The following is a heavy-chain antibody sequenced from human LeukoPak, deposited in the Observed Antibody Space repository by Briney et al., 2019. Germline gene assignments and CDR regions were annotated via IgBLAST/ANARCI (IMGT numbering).Heavy chain of an antibody. CDR3: AGGGATNMFLQDWFDP. D-gene: IGHD1-26*01. Sequence: ASVKVSCKASGYTFTSYYMHWVRQAPGQGLEWMGIINPSGGSTSYAQKLQGRVTMTRDTSTSTVYMELSSLRSEDTAVYYCAGGGATNMFLQDWFDPWGKGTLVTVSS. J-gene: IGHJ5*02. CDR2: INPSGGST. V-gene: IGHV1-46*01. CDR1: GYTFTSYY.